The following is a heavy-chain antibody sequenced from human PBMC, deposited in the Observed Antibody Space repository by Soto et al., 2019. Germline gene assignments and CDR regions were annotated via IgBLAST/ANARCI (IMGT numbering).Heavy chain of an antibody. CDR2: IDPTDSST. CDR1: GYTFTSYW. V-gene: IGHV5-10-1*01. CDR3: ARHYVAGGGHGMDV. D-gene: IGHD6-19*01. Sequence: PGESLKISCQGSGYTFTSYWITWVRQLPGKGLEWMGRIDPTDSSTKYSPSFQGHVTISADNSVSTVYLQWSSLKASDTAMYYCARHYVAGGGHGMDVWGQGTTVTVSS. J-gene: IGHJ6*02.